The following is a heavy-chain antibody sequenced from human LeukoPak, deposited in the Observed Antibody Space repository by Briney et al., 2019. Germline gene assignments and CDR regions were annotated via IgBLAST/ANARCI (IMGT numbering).Heavy chain of an antibody. Sequence: PGGSLRLSCAASGFTFSSYSMNWVRQAPGKGLEWVANIKQDQSEKYYVDSVKGRFTISRDNAKKSLYLQMDGLRVEDTAIYYCAREGVPDFWGQGTLVTVSS. CDR3: AREGVPDF. J-gene: IGHJ4*02. CDR2: IKQDQSEK. D-gene: IGHD2-8*01. CDR1: GFTFSSYS. V-gene: IGHV3-7*01.